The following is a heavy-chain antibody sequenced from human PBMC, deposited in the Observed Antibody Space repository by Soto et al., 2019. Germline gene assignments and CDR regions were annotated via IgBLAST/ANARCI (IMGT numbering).Heavy chain of an antibody. Sequence: QVQLQESGPGLVKPSQTLSLTCYVSGCSITSGGYSWTWMRHQPGKALQGSGYIVDSGSAYYNQSLNSRLTISVDSGKNLVFLDLSSVTAADTAVYYCARGSCYYRNFDSWGQGTLVSVSS. D-gene: IGHD3-3*01. CDR2: IVDSGSA. V-gene: IGHV4-31*02. CDR1: GCSITSGGYS. J-gene: IGHJ4*02. CDR3: ARGSCYYRNFDS.